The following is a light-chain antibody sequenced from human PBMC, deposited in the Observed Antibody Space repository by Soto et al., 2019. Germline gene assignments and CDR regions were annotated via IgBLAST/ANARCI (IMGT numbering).Light chain of an antibody. CDR2: AAS. Sequence: DIQMTQSPSFVSASVGDRVTLTCRASQGISSWLAWYQHRPGRAPKLLIHAASNLESGVPSMFRGSGSGTDFTLTISSRQTEDFATYYCQQTTSFPLNFGGGTKGEIK. CDR3: QQTTSFPLN. V-gene: IGKV1-12*01. CDR1: QGISSW. J-gene: IGKJ4*01.